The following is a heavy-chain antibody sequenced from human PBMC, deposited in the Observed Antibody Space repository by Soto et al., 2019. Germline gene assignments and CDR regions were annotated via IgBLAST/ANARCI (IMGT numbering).Heavy chain of an antibody. V-gene: IGHV4-30-4*01. CDR3: ATVPTYYYVRSGYANAFDM. CDR2: IYYSGST. J-gene: IGHJ3*02. D-gene: IGHD3-22*01. Sequence: KPSETLSLTCTVSGGSINSGDYYWSWIRQPPGKGLEWVGYIYYSGSTYHNPSLKSRINISVDTSKNQFSLKLSSVTAADTAVYYCATVPTYYYVRSGYANAFDMWGQGTMVTVSS. CDR1: GGSINSGDYY.